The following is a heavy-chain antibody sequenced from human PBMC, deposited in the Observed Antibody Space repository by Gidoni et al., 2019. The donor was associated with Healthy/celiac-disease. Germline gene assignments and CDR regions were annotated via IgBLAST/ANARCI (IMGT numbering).Heavy chain of an antibody. J-gene: IGHJ6*02. V-gene: IGHV1-69*01. D-gene: IGHD6-13*01. CDR1: GGTFRSYA. CDR3: ARIQGIAAAGDYGMDV. Sequence: QVQLVQSGAEVKKPGSSVKVSCKASGGTFRSYAISWVRPAPGQGLEWMGGIIPIFGTANYAQKFQGRVTITADESTSTAYMELSSLRSEDTAVYYCARIQGIAAAGDYGMDVWGQGTTVTVSS. CDR2: IIPIFGTA.